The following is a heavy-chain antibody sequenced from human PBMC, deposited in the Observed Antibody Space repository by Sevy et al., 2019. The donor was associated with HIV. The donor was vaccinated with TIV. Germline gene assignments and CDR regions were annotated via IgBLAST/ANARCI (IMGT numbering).Heavy chain of an antibody. Sequence: SETLSLTCTVSGGSISSYYWSWIRQPPGKGLEWIGYIYYSGSTNYNPSLKSRVTISVDTSKNQFSLKLSSVTAADTAVYYCVSHSSSWYAPFDYWGQGTLVTVSS. CDR2: IYYSGST. J-gene: IGHJ4*02. V-gene: IGHV4-59*01. CDR3: VSHSSSWYAPFDY. D-gene: IGHD6-13*01. CDR1: GGSISSYY.